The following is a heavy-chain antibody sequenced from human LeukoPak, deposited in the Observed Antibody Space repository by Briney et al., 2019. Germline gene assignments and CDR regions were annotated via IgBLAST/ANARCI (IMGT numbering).Heavy chain of an antibody. V-gene: IGHV3-30*18. D-gene: IGHD6-19*01. J-gene: IGHJ4*02. CDR1: GFSFSSYG. CDR3: VKGGSSGWFDWFDY. CDR2: ISYDGSHQ. Sequence: QPGGSLRLSCAASGFSFSSYGIHWVRPAPGKGLEWVAVISYDGSHQHYADSVKGRFTISRDSSKNTLSLQMNSLSAEDTAVYYCVKGGSSGWFDWFDYWGQGTLVTVSS.